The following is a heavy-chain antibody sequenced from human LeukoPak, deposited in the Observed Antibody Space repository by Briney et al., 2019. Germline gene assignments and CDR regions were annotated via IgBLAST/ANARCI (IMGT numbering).Heavy chain of an antibody. CDR3: ARGDFAYYFDY. J-gene: IGHJ4*02. CDR2: IYYTGST. V-gene: IGHV4-30-4*08. CDR1: GGSISTGDYY. Sequence: PSETLSLTCTVSGGSISTGDYYWSWIRQPPGKGLEWIGYIYYTGSTYYNPSLKSRVTISVDTSKNQFSLKLSSVTAADTAVYYCARGDFAYYFDYWGQGTLVTASS.